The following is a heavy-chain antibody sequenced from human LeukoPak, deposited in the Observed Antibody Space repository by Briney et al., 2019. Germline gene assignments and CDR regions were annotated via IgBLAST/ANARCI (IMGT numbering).Heavy chain of an antibody. CDR2: IYYSGST. J-gene: IGHJ4*02. V-gene: IGHV4-59*01. CDR3: AAGCSGGSCYSHFDY. Sequence: VKPSETLSLTCTVSGDPINSYYWSWIRQPPGKGLEWIGYIYYSGSTNYNPSLKSRVTISVDTSKNQFSLKLSSVTAADTAVYYCAAGCSGGSCYSHFDYWGQGTLVTVSS. D-gene: IGHD2-15*01. CDR1: GDPINSYY.